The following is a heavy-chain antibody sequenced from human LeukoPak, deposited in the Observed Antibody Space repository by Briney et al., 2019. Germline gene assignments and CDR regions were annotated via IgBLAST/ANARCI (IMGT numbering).Heavy chain of an antibody. J-gene: IGHJ4*02. CDR1: GFTFSSYG. D-gene: IGHD3-22*01. Sequence: GGSLRLSCAASGFTFSSYGMHWVRQAPGKGLEWVSAISGSGGSTYYADSVKGRFTISRDNSKNTLYLQMNSLRAEDTAVYYCAKDWQSSYYYDSSGYYFDYWGQGTLVTVSS. CDR3: AKDWQSSYYYDSSGYYFDY. V-gene: IGHV3-23*01. CDR2: ISGSGGST.